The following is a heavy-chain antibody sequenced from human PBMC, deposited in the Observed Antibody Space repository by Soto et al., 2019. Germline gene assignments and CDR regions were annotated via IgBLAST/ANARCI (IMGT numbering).Heavy chain of an antibody. CDR3: ARGSAAGTKSPFDY. D-gene: IGHD6-13*01. CDR1: GGSISSGGYY. CDR2: IYYSAST. V-gene: IGHV4-31*03. J-gene: IGHJ4*02. Sequence: SETLSLTCTVSGGSISSGGYYWSWIRQHPGKGMEWIGYIYYSASTYYNPSLKSRVTISVDTSKNQLSLKLSSVTAADTAVYYCARGSAAGTKSPFDYWGQGTLVTVSS.